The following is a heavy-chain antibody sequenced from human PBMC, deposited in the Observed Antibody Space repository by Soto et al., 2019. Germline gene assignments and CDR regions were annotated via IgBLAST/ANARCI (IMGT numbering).Heavy chain of an antibody. Sequence: GGSLRLSCAASGFTFSGYYMTWVRQSPGRGLEWVGNIKQDGSEKYYVDSLKGRFTISRDNAKKSRYLQMNSLRVEDTAVYYCARGRSDDYFDYWGQGTLVTVSS. CDR3: ARGRSDDYFDY. CDR2: IKQDGSEK. V-gene: IGHV3-7*01. D-gene: IGHD2-15*01. CDR1: GFTFSGYY. J-gene: IGHJ4*02.